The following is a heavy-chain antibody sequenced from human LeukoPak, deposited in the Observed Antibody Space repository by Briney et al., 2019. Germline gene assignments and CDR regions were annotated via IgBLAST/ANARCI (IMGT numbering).Heavy chain of an antibody. D-gene: IGHD4-17*01. CDR1: GFTFSGSA. CDR2: IRSKANSYAT. CDR3: TRSGGDYRYWYFDL. Sequence: GGSLRLSCAASGFTFSGSAMHWVRQASGKGLEWVGRIRSKANSYATAYAASVKGRFTISRDDSKNTAYLQMNSLKTEDTAVYYRTRSGGDYRYWYFDLWGRGTLVTVSS. V-gene: IGHV3-73*01. J-gene: IGHJ2*01.